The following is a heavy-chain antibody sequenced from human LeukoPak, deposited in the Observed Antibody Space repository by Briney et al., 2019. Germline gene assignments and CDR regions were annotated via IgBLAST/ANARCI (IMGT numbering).Heavy chain of an antibody. CDR3: ARRGGERLRTTSWFDP. Sequence: PSETLSLTCTVSGGSISSYYWSWIRQPPGKGLEWIGYIYYSGSTNYNPSLKSRVTISVDTSKNQFSLKLSSVTAADTAVYYCARRGGERLRTTSWFDPWGQGTLVTVSS. CDR2: IYYSGST. D-gene: IGHD1-1*01. CDR1: GGSISSYY. J-gene: IGHJ5*02. V-gene: IGHV4-59*08.